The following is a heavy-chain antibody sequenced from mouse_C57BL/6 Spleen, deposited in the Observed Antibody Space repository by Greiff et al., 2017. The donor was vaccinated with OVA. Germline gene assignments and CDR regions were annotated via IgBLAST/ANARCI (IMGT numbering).Heavy chain of an antibody. D-gene: IGHD2-2*01. Sequence: VQLKQSGPELVKPGASVKISCKTSGYTFTDYYMNWVKQSHGKSLEWIGDINPNNGGTSYNQKFKGKATLTVDKSSSTAYMELRSLTSEDSAVYYCARSGGYDPYYAMDYWGQGTSVTVSS. CDR1: GYTFTDYY. CDR2: INPNNGGT. V-gene: IGHV1-26*01. J-gene: IGHJ4*01. CDR3: ARSGGYDPYYAMDY.